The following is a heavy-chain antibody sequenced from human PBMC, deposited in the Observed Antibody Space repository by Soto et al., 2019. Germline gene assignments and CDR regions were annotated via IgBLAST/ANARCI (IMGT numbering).Heavy chain of an antibody. V-gene: IGHV3-33*01. CDR1: GFTFSSYG. CDR3: ARGYCSGGSCYRPGYYYYMDV. Sequence: QVQLVESGGGVVQPGRSLRLSCAASGFTFSSYGMHWVRQAPGKGLEWVAVIWYDGSNKYYADSVKGRFTFSRDNSKNTLYLQMNSVRAEDTAVYYCARGYCSGGSCYRPGYYYYMDVWGKGTTVTVSS. CDR2: IWYDGSNK. J-gene: IGHJ6*03. D-gene: IGHD2-15*01.